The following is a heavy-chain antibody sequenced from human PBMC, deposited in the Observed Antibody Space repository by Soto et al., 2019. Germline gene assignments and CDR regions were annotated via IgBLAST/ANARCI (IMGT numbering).Heavy chain of an antibody. J-gene: IGHJ3*02. D-gene: IGHD3-16*01. CDR1: GFSLSTSEVG. CDR3: SHIDGTIPFGGGSAPGGFDI. V-gene: IGHV2-5*01. CDR2: IYWNDDK. Sequence: QITLKESGPTLVKPTQTFTLTCTFSGFSLSTSEVGVGWIRQPPGKALEWLALIYWNDDKRYSPTLKNRLTISTETSKEEVVLPVTNMDPVDTAPYYGSHIDGTIPFGGGSAPGGFDIWCQGPLVTVSS.